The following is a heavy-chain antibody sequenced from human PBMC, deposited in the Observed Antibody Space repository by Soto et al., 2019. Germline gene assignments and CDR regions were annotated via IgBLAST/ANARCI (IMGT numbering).Heavy chain of an antibody. CDR3: ARDLEYPGIAAAGFSFDY. D-gene: IGHD6-13*01. J-gene: IGHJ4*02. V-gene: IGHV6-1*01. CDR2: TYYRSKWYN. CDR1: GDSVSSNSAA. Sequence: KQSQTLSLTCAISGDSVSSNSAAWNWIRQSPSRGLEWLGRTYYRSKWYNDYAVSVKSRITINPDTSKNQFSLQLNSVTPEDTAVYYCARDLEYPGIAAAGFSFDYWGQGTLVTVSS.